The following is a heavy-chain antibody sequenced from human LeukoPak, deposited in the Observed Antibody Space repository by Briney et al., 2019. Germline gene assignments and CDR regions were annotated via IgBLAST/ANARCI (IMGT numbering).Heavy chain of an antibody. Sequence: ASVKVSCKASGCTFSSYAISWVRQAPGQGLEWMGGIIPIFGTANYAQKFQGRVTITADESTSTAYMELSSLRSEDTAVYYCARDGQISHDAFDIWGQGTMATVSS. CDR3: ARDGQISHDAFDI. CDR2: IIPIFGTA. CDR1: GCTFSSYA. J-gene: IGHJ3*02. V-gene: IGHV1-69*13. D-gene: IGHD3-3*01.